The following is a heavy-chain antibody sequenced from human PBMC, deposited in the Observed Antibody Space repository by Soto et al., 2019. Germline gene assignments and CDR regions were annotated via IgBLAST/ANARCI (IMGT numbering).Heavy chain of an antibody. V-gene: IGHV3-48*02. J-gene: IGHJ3*01. D-gene: IGHD1-26*01. Sequence: GGSLRLSCAASGFTFSSYGMNWVRQAPGKGLQWVSYISSSISIIYYADSVKGRFTISRDNAKNSLYLQMNSLRDEDTAVYYCARRYSGSYFDAFDLWGLGTMVTVS. CDR3: ARRYSGSYFDAFDL. CDR2: ISSSISII. CDR1: GFTFSSYG.